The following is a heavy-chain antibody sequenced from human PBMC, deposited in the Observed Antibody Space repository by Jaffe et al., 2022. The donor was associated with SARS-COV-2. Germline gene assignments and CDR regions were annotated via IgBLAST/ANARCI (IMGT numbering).Heavy chain of an antibody. J-gene: IGHJ4*02. CDR3: ARVPTDPYWNYGFFDY. CDR2: IYYSGST. D-gene: IGHD1-7*01. CDR1: GGSISSYY. V-gene: IGHV4-59*01. Sequence: QVQLQESGPGLVKPSETLSLTCTVSGGSISSYYWSWIRQPPGKGLEWIGYIYYSGSTNYNPSLKSRVTISVDTSKNQFSLKLSSVTAADTAVYYCARVPTDPYWNYGFFDYWGQGTLVTVSS.